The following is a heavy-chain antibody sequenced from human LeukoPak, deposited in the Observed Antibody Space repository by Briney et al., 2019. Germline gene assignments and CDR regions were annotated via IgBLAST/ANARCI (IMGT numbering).Heavy chain of an antibody. CDR2: IWYDGSNK. J-gene: IGHJ4*02. CDR3: AKCERGITGTRLFDY. Sequence: GGSLRPSCAASGFTFSSYGMHWVRQAPGKGLEWVAVIWYDGSNKYYADSVKGRFTISRDNSKNTLYLQMNSLRAEDTAVYYCAKCERGITGTRLFDYWGQGTLVTVSS. D-gene: IGHD1-20*01. V-gene: IGHV3-33*06. CDR1: GFTFSSYG.